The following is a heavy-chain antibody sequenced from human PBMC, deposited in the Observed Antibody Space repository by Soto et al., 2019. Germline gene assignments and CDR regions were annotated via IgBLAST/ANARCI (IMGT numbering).Heavy chain of an antibody. CDR1: GFTFSTYS. V-gene: IGHV3-21*01. D-gene: IGHD3-22*01. CDR2: ISDSSSYI. J-gene: IGHJ4*02. Sequence: GGSLRLSCAASGFTFSTYSMNWVRQAPGKGLEWVSSISDSSSYIYYADSVKGRFNISRDNSKNTLYLEMNSLSVEDAVVYYCAKSPYDSSGYYYYFHYWGQGTLVTVSS. CDR3: AKSPYDSSGYYYYFHY.